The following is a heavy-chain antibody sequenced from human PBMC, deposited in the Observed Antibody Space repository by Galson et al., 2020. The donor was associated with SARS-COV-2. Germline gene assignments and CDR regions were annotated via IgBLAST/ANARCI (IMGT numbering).Heavy chain of an antibody. J-gene: IGHJ6*02. V-gene: IGHV3-23*01. Sequence: GESLKISCAASGFTFSSYAMNWVRQAPGKGLEWVSAISGSGGSTYYGDSVKGRFTISRDNFKNTLYLQMNSLGAEDTAVYYCAIKEGYYYYGMDVWGQGTTVTVSS. CDR2: ISGSGGST. CDR3: AIKEGYYYYGMDV. CDR1: GFTFSSYA.